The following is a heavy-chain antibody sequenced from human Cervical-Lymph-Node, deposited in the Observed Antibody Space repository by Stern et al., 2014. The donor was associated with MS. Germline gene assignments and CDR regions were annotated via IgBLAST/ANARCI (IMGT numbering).Heavy chain of an antibody. CDR3: ARASNRVYYYDSKGWFDY. CDR2: ISVYNGNT. D-gene: IGHD3-16*01. Sequence: QVQLVQSGAEVKKPGASVKVSCRASGYIFSTYGITWVRQAPGHGLEWVGWISVYNGNTNYGRARQGRVTLTRDTTTNTAYMELMSLRSDDTATYYCARASNRVYYYDSKGWFDYWGQGTLVTVSS. V-gene: IGHV1-18*01. CDR1: GYIFSTYG. J-gene: IGHJ4*02.